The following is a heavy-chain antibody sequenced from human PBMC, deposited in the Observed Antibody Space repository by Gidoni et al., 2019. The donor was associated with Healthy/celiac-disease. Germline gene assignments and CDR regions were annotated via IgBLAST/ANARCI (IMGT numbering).Heavy chain of an antibody. Sequence: QLQLQGSVPGLVKPSETLSLTCTVSGCSIRSSSYYWGWIRQPPGKGLEWIGSIYYSGSTYYNPSRKSRVTRSVETAKNQFSLKRSSGTAEDTAVYYCARREQLVTRQAGGDAFDIWGQGTMVTVSS. CDR1: GCSIRSSSYY. J-gene: IGHJ3*02. CDR3: ARREQLVTRQAGGDAFDI. CDR2: IYYSGST. V-gene: IGHV4-39*01. D-gene: IGHD6-13*01.